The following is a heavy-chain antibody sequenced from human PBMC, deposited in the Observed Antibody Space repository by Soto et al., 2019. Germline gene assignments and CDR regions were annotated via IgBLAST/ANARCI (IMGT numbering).Heavy chain of an antibody. D-gene: IGHD3-22*01. V-gene: IGHV4-31*03. Sequence: QVQLQESGPGLVKPSQTLSLTCTVSGGSISSGGYYWSWIRQHPGKGLEWIGYIYYSGSTYYNPSLKSRVTISVDTSKNQFSLKLSSVTAADTAVYYCARDRGGHYYDVGAFDIWGQGTMVTVSS. CDR1: GGSISSGGYY. CDR2: IYYSGST. CDR3: ARDRGGHYYDVGAFDI. J-gene: IGHJ3*02.